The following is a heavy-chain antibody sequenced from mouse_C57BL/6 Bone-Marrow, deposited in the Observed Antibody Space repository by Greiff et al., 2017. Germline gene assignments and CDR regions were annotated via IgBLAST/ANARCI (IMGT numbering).Heavy chain of an antibody. CDR1: GFTFSSYG. CDR2: ISSGGSYT. CDR3: ARHGCDDAWFAY. D-gene: IGHD2-3*01. Sequence: EVQLQESGGDLVKPGGSLKLSCAASGFTFSSYGMSWVRQTPDKRLEWVATISSGGSYTYYPDSVKGRFPISRDNAKNTLYLQMSSLKSEDTAMYYGARHGCDDAWFAYWGQGTLVTVSA. V-gene: IGHV5-6*01. J-gene: IGHJ3*01.